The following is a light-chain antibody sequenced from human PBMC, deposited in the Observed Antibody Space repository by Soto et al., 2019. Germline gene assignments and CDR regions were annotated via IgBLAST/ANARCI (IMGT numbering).Light chain of an antibody. CDR3: QTYDSSLSGVV. CDR2: GNS. Sequence: QSVLTQPPSVSGAPGQRVTISCTGSSSNIGAGYDVHWYQQLPGTAPKLLIYGNSNRPSGVPDRFSGSKSCTSASLAITGLQAEYEADYYCQTYDSSLSGVVFGGGTKLTVL. V-gene: IGLV1-40*01. J-gene: IGLJ2*01. CDR1: SSNIGAGYD.